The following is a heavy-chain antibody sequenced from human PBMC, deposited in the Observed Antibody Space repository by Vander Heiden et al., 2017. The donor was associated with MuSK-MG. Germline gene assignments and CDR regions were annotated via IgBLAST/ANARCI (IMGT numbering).Heavy chain of an antibody. CDR2: ISYDEIRK. CDR3: ARDLTNFYTMDV. J-gene: IGHJ6*02. D-gene: IGHD3-9*01. Sequence: QVQLVESGGGVVQPGRSLRLSCAASGFAFRNHAMHWVRQAPGKGLEWVTFISYDEIRKYYADSVKGRFTIARDNSKNALYLQMNSLRVEDTAVYYCARDLTNFYTMDVWGQGTTVTVSS. CDR1: GFAFRNHA. V-gene: IGHV3-30*04.